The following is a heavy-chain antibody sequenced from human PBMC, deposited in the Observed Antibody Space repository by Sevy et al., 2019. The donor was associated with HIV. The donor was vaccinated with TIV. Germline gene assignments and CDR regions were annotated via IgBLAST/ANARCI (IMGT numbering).Heavy chain of an antibody. D-gene: IGHD3-16*02. CDR1: GFTFSSYE. V-gene: IGHV3-48*03. J-gene: IGHJ3*02. CDR3: ARAYYDYVWGSDRPHNDAFDI. Sequence: GGSLRLSCAASGFTFSSYEMNWVRQAPGKGLEWVSYISSSGSTIYYADSVKGRFTISRDNAKNSLYLQMNSLRAEDTALYYCARAYYDYVWGSDRPHNDAFDIWGQGTMVTVSS. CDR2: ISSSGSTI.